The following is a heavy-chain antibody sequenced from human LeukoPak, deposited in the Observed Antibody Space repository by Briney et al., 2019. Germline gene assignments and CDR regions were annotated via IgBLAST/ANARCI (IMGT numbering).Heavy chain of an antibody. Sequence: ASVKVSCKASGGTFSNYAISWVRQAPGQGLEWMGGIIPIFGTANYAQKFRGRVTITADKSTRTAYMELSSLRSEDTAVYYCARDYYGSGSYYNAPWFDPWGQGTLVTVSS. CDR1: GGTFSNYA. CDR3: ARDYYGSGSYYNAPWFDP. D-gene: IGHD3-10*01. J-gene: IGHJ5*02. CDR2: IIPIFGTA. V-gene: IGHV1-69*06.